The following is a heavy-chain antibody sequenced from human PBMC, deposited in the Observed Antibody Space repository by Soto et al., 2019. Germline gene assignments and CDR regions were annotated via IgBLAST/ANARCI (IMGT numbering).Heavy chain of an antibody. CDR2: INAGNGNT. V-gene: IGHV1-3*01. CDR3: ARGAWDYDILTGYRRYYFDY. D-gene: IGHD3-9*01. CDR1: GYTFTSYA. Sequence: GASVKVSCKASGYTFTSYAMLWVRQAPGQRLEWMGRINAGNGNTRYTQKFQGRVTMTRDTSTSTVYMELSSLRSEDTAVYYCARGAWDYDILTGYRRYYFDYWXQGTLVTAPQ. J-gene: IGHJ4*02.